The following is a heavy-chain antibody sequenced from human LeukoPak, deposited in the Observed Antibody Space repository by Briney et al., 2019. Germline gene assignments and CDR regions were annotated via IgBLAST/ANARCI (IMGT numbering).Heavy chain of an antibody. Sequence: GGSLRLSCAASGFTFSSYSMNWVRQAPGKGLEWVSSISSSSSYIYYADSVKGRFTISRDNAKNSLYLQMNSLRAEDTAVYYCARDPVEGYSSSSSDDYWGQGTLVTVSS. CDR1: GFTFSSYS. J-gene: IGHJ4*02. CDR3: ARDPVEGYSSSSSDDY. V-gene: IGHV3-21*01. CDR2: ISSSSSYI. D-gene: IGHD6-6*01.